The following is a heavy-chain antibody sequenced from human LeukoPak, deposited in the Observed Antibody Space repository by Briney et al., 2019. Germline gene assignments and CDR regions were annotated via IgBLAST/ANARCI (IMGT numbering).Heavy chain of an antibody. J-gene: IGHJ4*02. Sequence: GASVKLSCKASGYTVSSYHLHWVRQAPGQGLEWMGIINPSGGSTSYAQKFQGRVTMTRDTSTSTVYMELSSLRSEDTAVYYCARVGSSTWYESDYWGQGTLVTVSS. V-gene: IGHV1-46*01. CDR2: INPSGGST. CDR1: GYTVSSYH. CDR3: ARVGSSTWYESDY. D-gene: IGHD6-13*01.